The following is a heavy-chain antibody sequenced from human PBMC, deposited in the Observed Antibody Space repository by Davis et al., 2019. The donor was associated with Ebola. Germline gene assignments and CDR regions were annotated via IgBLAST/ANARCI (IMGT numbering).Heavy chain of an antibody. V-gene: IGHV4-61*01. CDR1: GGSVSSGSYY. CDR3: ARDSYRTRELGNWFDP. CDR2: IYYSGST. D-gene: IGHD3-10*01. J-gene: IGHJ5*02. Sequence: MPSETLSLTCTVSGGSVSSGSYYWSWIRQPPGKGLEWIGYIYYSGSTYYNPSLKSRVTISVDTSKNQFSLKLSSVTAADTAVYYCARDSYRTRELGNWFDPWGQGTLVTVSS.